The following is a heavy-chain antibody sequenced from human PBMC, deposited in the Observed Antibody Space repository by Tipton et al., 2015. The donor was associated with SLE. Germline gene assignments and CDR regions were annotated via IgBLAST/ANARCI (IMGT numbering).Heavy chain of an antibody. D-gene: IGHD2-21*02. Sequence: TLSLTCTVSGGSISSSSYYWGWIRQPPGKGLEWIGSIYYSGSTYYNPSLKSRVTISVDTSKNQFSLKLSSVTAADTAVYYCARGTCGGDCYSDYWGQGTLVTVSS. CDR1: GGSISSSSYY. J-gene: IGHJ4*02. CDR2: IYYSGST. V-gene: IGHV4-39*07. CDR3: ARGTCGGDCYSDY.